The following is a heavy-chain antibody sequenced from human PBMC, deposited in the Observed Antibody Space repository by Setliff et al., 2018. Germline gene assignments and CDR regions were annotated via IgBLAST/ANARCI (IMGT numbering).Heavy chain of an antibody. J-gene: IGHJ5*02. V-gene: IGHV7-4-1*02. CDR1: GYTFTRYA. Sequence: ASVKVSCKASGYTFTRYAMNWVRQAPGQGFEWMGWINTNTGSPTYAQGFAGRFVFSLDPSVSTAYLQISILKAEDAAMYYSGNTNYNPSLKSRVTISVDTSKNQFSLKLSSVTAADTAVYYCARDDTDDTPFHCSSTSCYGGVNWFDPWGQGTLVTVSS. CDR3: GNTNYNPSLKSRVTISVDTSKNQFSLKLSSVTAADTAVYYCARDDTDDTPFHCSSTSCYGGVNWFDP. D-gene: IGHD3-10*01. CDR2: INTNTGSP.